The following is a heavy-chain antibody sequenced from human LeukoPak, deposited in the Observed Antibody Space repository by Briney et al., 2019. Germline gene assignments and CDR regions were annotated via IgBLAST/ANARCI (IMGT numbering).Heavy chain of an antibody. CDR2: INWNGGST. CDR3: AREGRSTIFGVVISLGYYFDY. J-gene: IGHJ4*02. CDR1: GFTFDDYG. V-gene: IGHV3-20*04. Sequence: GGSLRLSCAASGFTFDDYGMSWVRQAPGKGLEWVSGINWNGGSTGYADSVKGRFTISRDNAKNSLYLQMNSLRAEDTALYYCAREGRSTIFGVVISLGYYFDYWGQGTLVTVSS. D-gene: IGHD3-3*01.